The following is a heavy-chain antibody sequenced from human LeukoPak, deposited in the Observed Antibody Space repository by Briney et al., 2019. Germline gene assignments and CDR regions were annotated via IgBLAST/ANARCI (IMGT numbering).Heavy chain of an antibody. Sequence: VKVSCKASGGTFSSYAISWVRQAPGQGLEWMGGIIPIFGTANYAQKFQGRVTITADESTSTAYMELSSLRSEDTAVYYCARETVAGTEFDYWGQGTLVTVSS. D-gene: IGHD6-19*01. CDR1: GGTFSSYA. CDR3: ARETVAGTEFDY. CDR2: IIPIFGTA. J-gene: IGHJ4*02. V-gene: IGHV1-69*13.